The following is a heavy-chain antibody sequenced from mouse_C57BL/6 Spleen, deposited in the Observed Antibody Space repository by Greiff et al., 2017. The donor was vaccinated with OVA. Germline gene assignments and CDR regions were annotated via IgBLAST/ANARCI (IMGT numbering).Heavy chain of an antibody. V-gene: IGHV1-55*01. D-gene: IGHD1-1*01. CDR1: GYTFTSYW. CDR2: IYPGSGST. J-gene: IGHJ4*01. CDR3: ARRYYGSSPYAMDY. Sequence: VQLQQPGAELVKPGASVKMSCKASGYTFTSYWITWVTQRPGQGLEWIGDIYPGSGSTNYNEKFKSKATLTVDTSSSTAYMQLSSLTSEDSAVYYCARRYYGSSPYAMDYWGQGTSVTVSS.